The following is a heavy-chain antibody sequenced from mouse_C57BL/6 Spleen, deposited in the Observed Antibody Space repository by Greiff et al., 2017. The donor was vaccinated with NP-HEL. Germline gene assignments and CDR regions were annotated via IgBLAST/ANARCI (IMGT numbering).Heavy chain of an antibody. CDR1: GFTFSSYA. J-gene: IGHJ4*01. V-gene: IGHV5-4*03. CDR2: ISDGGSYT. D-gene: IGHD1-1*01. Sequence: EVKLVESGGGLVKPGGSLKLSCAASGFTFSSYAMSWVRQTPEQRLEWVATISDGGSYTYYPDNVKGRSTISRDNAKNNLYLQLSHLTSEDTSMYYGARGHAGSSYGYAMDDWGQGTSVTVSS. CDR3: ARGHAGSSYGYAMDD.